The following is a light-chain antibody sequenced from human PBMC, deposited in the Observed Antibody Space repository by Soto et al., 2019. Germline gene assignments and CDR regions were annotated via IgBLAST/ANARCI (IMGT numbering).Light chain of an antibody. J-gene: IGKJ1*01. V-gene: IGKV1-5*01. CDR2: DAS. Sequence: DMNMTQSASTLCASIGYRFTITCVASQSISTWLAWYQQKPGKAPKILIYDASSLESGVPSRFSGSGSGTDFTLTISSLQPDDFATYYCQQFNTYSRPFGQRSNVAIK. CDR1: QSISTW. CDR3: QQFNTYSRP.